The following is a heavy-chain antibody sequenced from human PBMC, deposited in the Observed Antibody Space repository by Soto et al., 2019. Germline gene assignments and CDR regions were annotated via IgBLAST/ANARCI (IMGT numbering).Heavy chain of an antibody. CDR1: GYTFSTYG. V-gene: IGHV1-18*01. CDR3: ARIKVPAAILGAFDL. D-gene: IGHD2-2*02. J-gene: IGHJ3*01. CDR2: INPFKGDT. Sequence: QVKLVQSGAEMKKPGASVKVSCKASGYTFSTYGITWVRQAPGQGLDWMGWINPFKGDTNSAARFQDRVTMTTDTCTKTAYMELTSLTSDAPAVYYCARIKVPAAILGAFDLWGQGKLVTV.